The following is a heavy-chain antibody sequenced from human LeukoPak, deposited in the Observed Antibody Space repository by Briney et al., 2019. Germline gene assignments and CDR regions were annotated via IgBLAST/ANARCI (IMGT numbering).Heavy chain of an antibody. CDR3: ARDGAAVATSPRHYYYYMDV. V-gene: IGHV1-8*01. D-gene: IGHD5-12*01. J-gene: IGHJ6*03. Sequence: ASVKVSCKASGYTFTSYDINWVRQATGQGLEWMGWMSPYSGYTGYAQTFQGRVTLTRNTSVSTAFMELSSLRSEDTAVYYCARDGAAVATSPRHYYYYMDVLGKGTTVTVSS. CDR2: MSPYSGYT. CDR1: GYTFTSYD.